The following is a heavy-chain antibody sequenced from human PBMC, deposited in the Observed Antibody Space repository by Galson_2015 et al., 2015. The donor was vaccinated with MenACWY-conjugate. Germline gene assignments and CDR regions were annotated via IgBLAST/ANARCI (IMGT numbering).Heavy chain of an antibody. V-gene: IGHV3-74*01. CDR1: GFTFRDYC. J-gene: IGHJ6*02. CDR2: LCGDGSGK. Sequence: LRLSCAASGFTFRDYCMHWVRQAPGKGLVWVSRLCGDGSGKTYAGSVKGRFSISMDNAKTTLYLQMNSLRAEDTAMYYCGRIGTPYNFGSPWGQGTTVTVSS. D-gene: IGHD1-1*01. CDR3: GRIGTPYNFGSP.